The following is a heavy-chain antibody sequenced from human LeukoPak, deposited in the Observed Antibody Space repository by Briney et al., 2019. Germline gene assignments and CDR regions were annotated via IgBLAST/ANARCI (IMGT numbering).Heavy chain of an antibody. CDR2: IYYGGST. V-gene: IGHV4-59*08. CDR3: ARHSPAYYDFWSGYYTPWGFDY. CDR1: GGSISSYY. Sequence: PSETLSLTCTVSGGSISSYYWSWIRQPPGKGLEWIGYIYYGGSTNYNPSLKSRVTISVDTSKNQFSLKLSSVTAADTAVYYCARHSPAYYDFWSGYYTPWGFDYWGQGTLVTVSS. D-gene: IGHD3-3*01. J-gene: IGHJ4*02.